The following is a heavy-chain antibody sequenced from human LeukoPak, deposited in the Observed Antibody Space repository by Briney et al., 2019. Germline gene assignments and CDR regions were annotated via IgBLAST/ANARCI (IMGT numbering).Heavy chain of an antibody. CDR2: ISSSGSTI. J-gene: IGHJ4*02. CDR3: AREFGGVDRIGYYDSSRGFDY. CDR1: GFTFSDYY. D-gene: IGHD3-22*01. V-gene: IGHV3-11*01. Sequence: PGGSLRLSCAASGFTFSDYYMSWIRQAPGKGLEWVSYISSSGSTIYYADSVKGRFTISRDNAKNSLYLQMNSLRAEDTAVYYCAREFGGVDRIGYYDSSRGFDYWGQGTLVTVSS.